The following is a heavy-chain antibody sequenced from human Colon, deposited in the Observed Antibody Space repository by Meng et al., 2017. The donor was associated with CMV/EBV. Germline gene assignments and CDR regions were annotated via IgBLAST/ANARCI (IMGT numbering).Heavy chain of an antibody. CDR3: ARGFGSTTVTSYFDF. Sequence: SGGPVSIYAMNWLRQAPGQGPEWLGGSIPLLGTANYPRKYLGRVTITTDDSTNTAYMELKSLTYEDTAVYYCARGFGSTTVTSYFDFWGQGTLVTVSS. D-gene: IGHD4-17*01. CDR2: SIPLLGTA. V-gene: IGHV1-69*05. CDR1: GGPVSIYA. J-gene: IGHJ4*02.